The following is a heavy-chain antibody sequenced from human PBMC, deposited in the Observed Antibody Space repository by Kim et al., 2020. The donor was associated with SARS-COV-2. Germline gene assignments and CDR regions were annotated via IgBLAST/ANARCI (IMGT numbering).Heavy chain of an antibody. CDR3: ARRGMDV. J-gene: IGHJ6*02. Sequence: DGSNKYYADSVKGRFTISRDNSKNTLYLQMNSLRAEDTAVYYCARRGMDVWGQGTTVTVSS. V-gene: IGHV3-33*01. CDR2: DGSNK.